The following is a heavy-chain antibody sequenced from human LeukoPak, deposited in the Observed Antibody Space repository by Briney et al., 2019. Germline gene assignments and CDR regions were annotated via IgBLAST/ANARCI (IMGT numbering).Heavy chain of an antibody. CDR3: AKGDSSGWYGGDAFDV. J-gene: IGHJ3*01. CDR1: GFTFDDYA. V-gene: IGHV3-9*03. D-gene: IGHD6-19*01. Sequence: GGSLRLSCAASGFTFDDYAMHWVRQAPGKGLEWVSGISWNSGSIGYADSVKGRFTISRDNAQNSLYLQMNSLRAEDMGLYYCAKGDSSGWYGGDAFDVWGQGTMVTVSS. CDR2: ISWNSGSI.